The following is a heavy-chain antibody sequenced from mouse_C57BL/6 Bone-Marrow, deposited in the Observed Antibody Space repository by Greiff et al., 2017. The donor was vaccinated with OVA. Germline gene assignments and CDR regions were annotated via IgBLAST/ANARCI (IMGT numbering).Heavy chain of an antibody. CDR2: INYDGSST. D-gene: IGHD2-5*01. Sequence: EVMLVESEGGLVQPGSSMKLSCTASGFTFSDYYMAWVRQVPEKGLEWVANINYDGSSTYYLDSLKSRFIISRDNAKNILYLQMSSLKSEDTATYYCAREGVYSNYEGYFDYWGQGTTLTVSS. CDR3: AREGVYSNYEGYFDY. CDR1: GFTFSDYY. V-gene: IGHV5-16*01. J-gene: IGHJ2*01.